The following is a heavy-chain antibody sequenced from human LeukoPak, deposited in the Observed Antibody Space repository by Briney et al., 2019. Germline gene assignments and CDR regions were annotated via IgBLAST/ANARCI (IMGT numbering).Heavy chain of an antibody. D-gene: IGHD3-22*01. Sequence: SQTLSLTCAVSGGSISSGGYYWNWIRQPPGMGLEWIGEINHRGGTGYNPSLKSRVTMSVDTSKNVFSLKLTSVTAADTAVYYCARAYYYDSSAAIDYWGQGILVTVSS. J-gene: IGHJ4*02. CDR1: GGSISSGGYY. CDR2: INHRGGT. V-gene: IGHV4-30-2*01. CDR3: ARAYYYDSSAAIDY.